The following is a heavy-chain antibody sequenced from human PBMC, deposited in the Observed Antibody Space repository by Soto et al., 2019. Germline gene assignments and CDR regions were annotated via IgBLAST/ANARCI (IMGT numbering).Heavy chain of an antibody. CDR1: GFNFITFS. Sequence: DVQLVESGGGLVKPGGSLRLSCAASGFNFITFSMNWVRKAPGKGLEWVSSISASSSSIYYAESVKGRFTFSRDNAKNSLYLQMNSLTAEDTALYYCVRDAYNRDAFDIWGQGTTVTVSS. V-gene: IGHV3-21*01. CDR2: ISASSSSI. J-gene: IGHJ3*02. D-gene: IGHD1-20*01. CDR3: VRDAYNRDAFDI.